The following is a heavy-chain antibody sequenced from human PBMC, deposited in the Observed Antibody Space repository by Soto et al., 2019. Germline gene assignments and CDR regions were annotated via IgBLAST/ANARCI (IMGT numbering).Heavy chain of an antibody. Sequence: EVQLLESGGGLIQPGGSLRLSCAASGFTFSSFHMNWVRQAPGKGLEWVSTINSGGSSTYYADSVKGRFTITRDNSRNTLFLQMNSLRAEDTALYHCARDRSAGDWGQGTLVTVSS. CDR2: INSGGSST. D-gene: IGHD6-25*01. J-gene: IGHJ4*02. CDR1: GFTFSSFH. CDR3: ARDRSAGD. V-gene: IGHV3-23*01.